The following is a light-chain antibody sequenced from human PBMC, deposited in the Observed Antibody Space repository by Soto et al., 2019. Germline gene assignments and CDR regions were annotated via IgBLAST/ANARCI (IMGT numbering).Light chain of an antibody. CDR2: GNN. Sequence: QSVLTQPPSASGTPGQRVTISCSGSSSSIGSNSVNWYQQLPRTAPKLLIFGNNQRPSGVPDRSSGSKSGTSASLAISGLQSEDEADYYCAAWDDSLNGHVFGTGTKLTVL. CDR3: AAWDDSLNGHV. V-gene: IGLV1-44*01. J-gene: IGLJ1*01. CDR1: SSSIGSNS.